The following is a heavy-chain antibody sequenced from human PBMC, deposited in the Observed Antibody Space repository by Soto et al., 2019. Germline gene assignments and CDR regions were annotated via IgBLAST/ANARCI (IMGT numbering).Heavy chain of an antibody. J-gene: IGHJ4*02. Sequence: SETLSLTCAVYGGSFSGYYWSWIRQPPGKGLEWIGEINHSGSTDYNPSLKSRVTISVDTSKNQFYLKLSSVTAADTAVYYCARSTYYYDSSDYYSFYFDYWGQGTLVTVSS. V-gene: IGHV4-34*01. CDR2: INHSGST. D-gene: IGHD3-22*01. CDR1: GGSFSGYY. CDR3: ARSTYYYDSSDYYSFYFDY.